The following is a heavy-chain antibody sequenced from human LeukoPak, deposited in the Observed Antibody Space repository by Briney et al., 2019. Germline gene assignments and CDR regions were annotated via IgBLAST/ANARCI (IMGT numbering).Heavy chain of an antibody. V-gene: IGHV4-34*01. J-gene: IGHJ3*02. D-gene: IGHD6-6*01. CDR3: ARLIYSSSSNAFDI. Sequence: SETLSLTCAVYGGSFSGYYWSWIRQPPGKGLEWIGSIYYSGSTYYNPSLKSRVTISVDTSKNQFSLKLSSVTAADTAVYYCARLIYSSSSNAFDIWGQGTMVTVSS. CDR1: GGSFSGYY. CDR2: IYYSGST.